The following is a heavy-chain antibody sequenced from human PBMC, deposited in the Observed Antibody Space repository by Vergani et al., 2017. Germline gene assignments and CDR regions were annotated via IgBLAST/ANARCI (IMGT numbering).Heavy chain of an antibody. CDR1: GFRFREHG. V-gene: IGHV3-23*01. J-gene: IGHJ4*02. D-gene: IGHD2-2*01. CDR2: ISGHDHRT. Sequence: EVQLLESGGGSVQPGESLRLSCVASGFRFREHGMNWVRQAPGKGLEWVSGISGHDHRTLYADSVKGRFIISRDNSKNTLILQMNGLRAEDTAVYYCARDRGCATISCYFSRAFDYWGLGTLVSVSS. CDR3: ARDRGCATISCYFSRAFDY.